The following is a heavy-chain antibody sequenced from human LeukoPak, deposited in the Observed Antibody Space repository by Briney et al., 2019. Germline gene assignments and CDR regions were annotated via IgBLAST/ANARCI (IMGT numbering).Heavy chain of an antibody. V-gene: IGHV3-7*01. J-gene: IGHJ3*01. Sequence: GGSLRLSCAASGFTFSSYWMSWVRQAPGKGLECVANIKEDGSEEYYVDSMKGRFSISRDNAKNSLYLQMNSLRAEDTAVYYCARDWLAGNPYHAFDLWGKGTMVTVSS. CDR2: IKEDGSEE. D-gene: IGHD3-22*01. CDR3: ARDWLAGNPYHAFDL. CDR1: GFTFSSYW.